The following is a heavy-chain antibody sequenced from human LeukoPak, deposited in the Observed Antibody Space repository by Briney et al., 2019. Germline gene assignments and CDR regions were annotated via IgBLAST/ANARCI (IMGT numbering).Heavy chain of an antibody. V-gene: IGHV4-34*01. CDR1: GGSFSDYS. J-gene: IGHJ4*02. D-gene: IGHD5-12*01. CDR2: IDHSGST. Sequence: SETLSLTCAVYGGSFSDYSWSWIRQPPGKGLEWIGEIDHSGSTNYNPSLKSRATISVDTSKKQFSLKLSSVTAADTAVYYCATRLPTDYWGQGTLVTVSS. CDR3: ATRLPTDY.